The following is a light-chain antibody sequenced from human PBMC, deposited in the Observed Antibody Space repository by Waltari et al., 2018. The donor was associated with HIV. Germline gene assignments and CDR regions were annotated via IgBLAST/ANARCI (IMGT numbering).Light chain of an antibody. J-gene: IGLJ3*02. V-gene: IGLV2-14*01. CDR1: RRDVGTYHY. Sequence: QSALAQPHSVSGSPGQSLPIPRPGTRRDVGTYHYVSWYQHHPGKAPKLMIYEVTSRPSGVSNRFSGSKSGNTASLTISGLQAEDEADYYCSSFTASGTQVFGGGTKLTVL. CDR3: SSFTASGTQV. CDR2: EVT.